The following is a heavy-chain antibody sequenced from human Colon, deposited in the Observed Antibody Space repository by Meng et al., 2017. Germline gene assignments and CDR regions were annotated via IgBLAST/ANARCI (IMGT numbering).Heavy chain of an antibody. CDR1: GDSISSDIW. D-gene: IGHD1-7*01. J-gene: IGHJ4*02. CDR2: VYHRGDT. Sequence: QVQLEESGPGLVKPSGTLSLPCTGSGDSISSDIWWSWVRQPPGKGLEWIGEVYHRGDTNYNPSLKSRVVISVDRSKNQFYLSLFSVTAADTAVYYCGRDQGRELINHWGQGTLVTVSS. V-gene: IGHV4-4*02. CDR3: GRDQGRELINH.